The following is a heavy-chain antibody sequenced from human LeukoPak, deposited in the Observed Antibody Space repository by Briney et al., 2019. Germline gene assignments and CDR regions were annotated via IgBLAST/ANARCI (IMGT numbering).Heavy chain of an antibody. CDR2: INPNSGGT. V-gene: IGHV1-2*02. CDR1: GGTFSSYA. CDR3: ARDMRVATIGMVDY. Sequence: AASVKVSCKASGGTFSSYAISWVRQAPGQGLEWMGWINPNSGGTNYAQKFQGRVTMTRDTSISTAYMELSRLRSDDTAVYYCARDMRVATIGMVDYWGQGTLVTVSS. D-gene: IGHD5-12*01. J-gene: IGHJ4*02.